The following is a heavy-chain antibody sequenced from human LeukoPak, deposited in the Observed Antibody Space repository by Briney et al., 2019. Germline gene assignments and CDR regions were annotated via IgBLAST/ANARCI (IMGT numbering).Heavy chain of an antibody. CDR1: GYTFTSYG. D-gene: IGHD3-22*01. Sequence: GASVKVSCKASGYTFTSYGISWVRQAPGQGLEWMGWISAYNGNTNYAQKLQGRVTMTTDTSTSTAYMELRSLRSDDTAVYYCARVIPRSTGRITMIVVVTQLDYWGQGTLVTVSS. V-gene: IGHV1-18*01. CDR2: ISAYNGNT. CDR3: ARVIPRSTGRITMIVVVTQLDY. J-gene: IGHJ4*02.